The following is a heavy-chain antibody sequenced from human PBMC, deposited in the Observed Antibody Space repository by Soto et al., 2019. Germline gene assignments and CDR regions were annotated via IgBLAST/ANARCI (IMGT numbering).Heavy chain of an antibody. CDR2: VYYTGGT. V-gene: IGHV4-39*01. CDR3: ARQDATMGYYAFWSGFQVAH. Sequence: PSETLSLTCTVSGGSISSRSNYWGWIRQPPGKGLEWIGSVYYTGGTYYNPSLKSRVALSVDMSKNQFSLELTSVTAADTAVYYCARQDATMGYYAFWSGFQVAHWGQGTLVTVSS. D-gene: IGHD3-3*01. J-gene: IGHJ4*02. CDR1: GGSISSRSNY.